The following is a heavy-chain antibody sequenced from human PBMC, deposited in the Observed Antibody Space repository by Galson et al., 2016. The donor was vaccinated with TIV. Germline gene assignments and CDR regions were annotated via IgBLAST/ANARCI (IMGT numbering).Heavy chain of an antibody. J-gene: IGHJ6*02. V-gene: IGHV3-23*01. CDR1: TLKSSSYA. D-gene: IGHD3-22*01. CDR2: ISVSGGRT. Sequence: SLRLSCAGSTLKSSSYAMSWVRQAPGKGLEWVSAISVSGGRTYYADSVKGRFNISRDNSKNTLFLQMNSLRAEDPAVDYVTKIPSSGFPYYYGLDVWGQGTTVTVSS. CDR3: TKIPSSGFPYYYGLDV.